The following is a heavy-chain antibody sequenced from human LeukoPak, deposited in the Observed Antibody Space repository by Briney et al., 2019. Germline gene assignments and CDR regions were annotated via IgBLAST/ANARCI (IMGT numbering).Heavy chain of an antibody. CDR1: GFTFSSYA. V-gene: IGHV3-23*01. CDR2: ISGSGGST. CDR3: AKDYYYDSSGYYYATFDY. Sequence: GGSLRLSCAASGFTFSSYAMSWVRQAPGKGLEWVSAISGSGGSTYCADSVKGRFTISRDNSKNTLYLQMNSLRAEDTAVYYCAKDYYYDSSGYYYATFDYWGQGTLVTVSS. J-gene: IGHJ4*02. D-gene: IGHD3-22*01.